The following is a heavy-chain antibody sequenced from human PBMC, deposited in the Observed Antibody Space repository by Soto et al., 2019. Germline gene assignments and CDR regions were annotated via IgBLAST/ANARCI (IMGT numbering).Heavy chain of an antibody. CDR3: TTDDYVWGSYRYTALDY. CDR1: GFTFSNAW. CDR2: IKSKTDGGTT. D-gene: IGHD3-16*02. Sequence: GGSLRLSCAASGFTFSNAWMNWVRQAPGKGLEWVGRIKSKTDGGTTDYAAPVKGRFTISRDDSKNTLYLQMNSLKTEDTAVYYCTTDDYVWGSYRYTALDYWGQGTLVTVSS. V-gene: IGHV3-15*07. J-gene: IGHJ4*02.